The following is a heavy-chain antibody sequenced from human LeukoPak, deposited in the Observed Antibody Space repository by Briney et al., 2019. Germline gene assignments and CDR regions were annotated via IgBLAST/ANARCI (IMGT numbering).Heavy chain of an antibody. CDR2: IYYSGST. D-gene: IGHD3-10*01. J-gene: IGHJ6*02. CDR1: GGSISSYY. V-gene: IGHV4-59*01. CDR3: ARIRGTMVRGVIVTSYYYYYGMDV. Sequence: SETLSLTCTVSGGSISSYYWSWIRQPPGKRLEWIGYIYYSGSTSYNPSLKSRVTISVDTSKNQISLKLSSVTAADTAVYYCARIRGTMVRGVIVTSYYYYYGMDVWGQGTTVTVSS.